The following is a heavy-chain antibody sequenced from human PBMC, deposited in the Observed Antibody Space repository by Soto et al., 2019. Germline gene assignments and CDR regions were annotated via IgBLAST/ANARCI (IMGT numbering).Heavy chain of an antibody. CDR1: GGTFSSYA. Sequence: QVQLVQSGAEVKKPGSSVKVSCKASGGTFSSYAISWVRQAPGQGLEWMGGIIPIFGTANYAQKFQGRVTITADESPSAAYMELSSLRSEDTAVYYCARHVPAAGYYYGMDAWGQGTTVTVSS. CDR3: ARHVPAAGYYYGMDA. J-gene: IGHJ6*02. CDR2: IIPIFGTA. V-gene: IGHV1-69*12. D-gene: IGHD2-2*01.